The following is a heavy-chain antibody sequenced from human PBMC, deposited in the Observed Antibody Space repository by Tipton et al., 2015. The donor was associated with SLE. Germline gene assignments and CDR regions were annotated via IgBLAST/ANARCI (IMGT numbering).Heavy chain of an antibody. CDR3: ARDSRLRWFCDL. Sequence: TLSLTCTVSGGSISSSSYYWGWIRQPQGKELEWIGSFCYSGSTYPNPSLKSRVTISVDTSKTQFSLKLRSVTAADTDVYYCARDSRLRWFCDLWARGTLVTVSS. CDR2: FCYSGST. J-gene: IGHJ2*01. V-gene: IGHV4-39*07. CDR1: GGSISSSSYY. D-gene: IGHD2-2*01.